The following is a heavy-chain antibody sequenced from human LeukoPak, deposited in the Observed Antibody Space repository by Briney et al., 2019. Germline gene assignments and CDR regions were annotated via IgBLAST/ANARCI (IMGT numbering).Heavy chain of an antibody. CDR3: ATLHSSSNLRTPKDY. CDR1: GFTFSSYS. CDR2: ISSSSSYI. Sequence: GGSLRLSCAASGFTFSSYSMNWVRQAPGKGLEWASSISSSSSYIYYADSVKGRFTISRDNAKNSLYLQMNSLRAEDTAVYYCATLHSSSNLRTPKDYWGQGTLVTVSS. V-gene: IGHV3-21*01. D-gene: IGHD6-6*01. J-gene: IGHJ4*02.